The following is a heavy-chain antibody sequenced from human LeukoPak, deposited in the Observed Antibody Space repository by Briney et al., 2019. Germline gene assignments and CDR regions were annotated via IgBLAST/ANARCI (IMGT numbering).Heavy chain of an antibody. CDR3: ARDYDRYYMDV. J-gene: IGHJ6*03. CDR1: GFTFSDYG. Sequence: GGSLRLSCAAAGFTFSDYGMNWVRQAPGKGLEWVSGISGSGISTYYADSVKGRFTISRDNAKNTLYLQMNSLRAEDTAVYYCARDYDRYYMDVWGKGTTVTVSS. D-gene: IGHD3-3*01. CDR2: ISGSGIST. V-gene: IGHV3-23*01.